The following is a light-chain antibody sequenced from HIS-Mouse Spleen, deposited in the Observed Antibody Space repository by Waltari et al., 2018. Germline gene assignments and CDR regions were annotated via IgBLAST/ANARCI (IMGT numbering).Light chain of an antibody. J-gene: IGLJ1*01. Sequence: QSALTQPASVSGSPGQSITISCPGTSHDVRSYNLVPWYQQHPGKAPKLMIYEGSKRPSGVSNRFSGSKSGNTASLTISGLQAEDEADYYCCSYAGSSTYVFGTGTKVTVL. V-gene: IGLV2-23*01. CDR1: SHDVRSYNL. CDR3: CSYAGSSTYV. CDR2: EGS.